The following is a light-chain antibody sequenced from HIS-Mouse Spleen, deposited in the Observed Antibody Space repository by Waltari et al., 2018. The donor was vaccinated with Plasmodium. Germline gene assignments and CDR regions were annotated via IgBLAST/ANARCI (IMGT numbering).Light chain of an antibody. CDR2: GKN. V-gene: IGLV3-19*01. J-gene: IGLJ3*02. Sequence: SSELTQDPAVSVALGQTVRITCQGDSLRSYYASWYQQKPGQAPVLVIYGKNNRPSGIPDRFSGSSSGTTVTLTISGVQAEDEADYYCQSADSSGTPNWVFGGGTKLTVL. CDR3: QSADSSGTPNWV. CDR1: SLRSYY.